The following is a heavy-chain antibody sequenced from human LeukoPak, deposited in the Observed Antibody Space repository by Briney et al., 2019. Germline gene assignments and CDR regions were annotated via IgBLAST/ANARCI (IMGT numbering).Heavy chain of an antibody. D-gene: IGHD2-15*01. CDR1: GFTFSSYW. CDR2: IKQDGSEK. CDR3: ARVRVLSCYFFDP. J-gene: IGHJ5*02. Sequence: GGSLRLSCAASGFTFSSYWMSWVRQAPGKGLEWVANIKQDGSEKYYVDSVKGRFTISRDNAKNSLYLQMNSLRAEDTAVYYCARVRVLSCYFFDPWGQGALVTVSS. V-gene: IGHV3-7*04.